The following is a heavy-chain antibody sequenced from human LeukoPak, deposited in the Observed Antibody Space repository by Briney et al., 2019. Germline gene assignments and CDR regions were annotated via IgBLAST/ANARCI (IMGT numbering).Heavy chain of an antibody. D-gene: IGHD1/OR15-1a*01. CDR1: GGSISSYY. V-gene: IGHV4-34*01. CDR3: ARGKQRYYYYYYGMDV. Sequence: PSETLSLTCTVSGGSISSYYWSWIRQPPGKGLEWIGEINHSGSTNYNPSLKSRVTISVDTSKNQFSLKLSSVTAADTAVYYCARGKQRYYYYYYGMDVWGQGTTVTISS. CDR2: INHSGST. J-gene: IGHJ6*02.